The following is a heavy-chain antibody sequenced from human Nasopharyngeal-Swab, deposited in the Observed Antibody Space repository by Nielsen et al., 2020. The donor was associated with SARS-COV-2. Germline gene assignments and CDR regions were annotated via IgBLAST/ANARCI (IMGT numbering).Heavy chain of an antibody. CDR2: IYWDDDK. V-gene: IGHV2-5*02. D-gene: IGHD4-17*01. J-gene: IGHJ4*02. Sequence: WIRQPPGKVLEWLALIYWDDDKRYSPSLKSRLTITKDTSKNQVVLTLTNMDPVDTATYYCAQRTTLTSYGYWGQGTLVTVSS. CDR3: AQRTTLTSYGY.